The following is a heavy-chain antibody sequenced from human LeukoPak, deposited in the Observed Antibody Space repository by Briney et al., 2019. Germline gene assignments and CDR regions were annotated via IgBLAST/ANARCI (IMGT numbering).Heavy chain of an antibody. Sequence: GGSLRLSCAASGFTFSSYSMNWVRQAPGKGLEWVSSISSSSSYIYYADSVKGRFTISRDNAKNSLYLQMNSLRAEDTAVYYCAKEGSSGWYLGGSVGVYWGQGTLVTVSS. CDR1: GFTFSSYS. D-gene: IGHD6-19*01. V-gene: IGHV3-21*04. J-gene: IGHJ4*02. CDR3: AKEGSSGWYLGGSVGVY. CDR2: ISSSSSYI.